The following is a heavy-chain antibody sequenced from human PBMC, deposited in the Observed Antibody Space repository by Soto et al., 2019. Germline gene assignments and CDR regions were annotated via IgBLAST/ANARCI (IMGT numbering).Heavy chain of an antibody. D-gene: IGHD2-2*01. CDR2: IIPIFGTA. Sequence: VKVSCKASGGTFSSYAISWVRQAPGQGLEWMGGIIPIFGTANYAQKFQGRVTITADESTSTAYMELSSLRSEDTAVYYCASGLIRDIVVVKAATTDYGMDVWCQGNTLTLSS. J-gene: IGHJ6*02. CDR1: GGTFSSYA. CDR3: ASGLIRDIVVVKAATTDYGMDV. V-gene: IGHV1-69*13.